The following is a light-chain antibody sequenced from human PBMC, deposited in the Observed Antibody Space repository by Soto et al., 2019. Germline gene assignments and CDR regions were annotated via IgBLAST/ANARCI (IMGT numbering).Light chain of an antibody. CDR1: QSVTRNY. V-gene: IGKV3-20*01. J-gene: IGKJ5*01. CDR2: GAS. Sequence: IVLTQSPGTLSLSPGERATLSCRASQSVTRNYLAWYQQKPGRAPRLLIYGASSRASGIPDRFSGGGSGTDFTRTISILEPEDFAMYYCQQYRSSPIPFGQGTRLEIK. CDR3: QQYRSSPIP.